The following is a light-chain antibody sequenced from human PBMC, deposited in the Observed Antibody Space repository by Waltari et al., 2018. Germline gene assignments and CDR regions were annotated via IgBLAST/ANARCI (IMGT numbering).Light chain of an antibody. CDR1: SSDIGPFNF. J-gene: IGLJ2*01. Sequence: QSALTQPASVSVSPGQSITISCAATSSDIGPFNFISWYQQRPGKAPELLVYDVSHRPSGVSTRFSGSKSDNTAALTISGLQAEDEAVYYCSSFSSSTAGIFGGGTKVTVL. CDR2: DVS. V-gene: IGLV2-14*01. CDR3: SSFSSSTAGI.